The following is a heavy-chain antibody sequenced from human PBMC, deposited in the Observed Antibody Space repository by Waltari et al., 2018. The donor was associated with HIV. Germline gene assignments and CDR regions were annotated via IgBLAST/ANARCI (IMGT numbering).Heavy chain of an antibody. Sequence: QVQLVQSGAEVKKPGASVKVSCKASGYTFTSYAMHWVRQAPGQRLEWMGWINAGNGNTKYSQKFQGRVTITRDTSASTAYMELSSLRSEDTAVYYCARGYCSGGSCYRFDPWGQGTLVTVSS. CDR1: GYTFTSYA. J-gene: IGHJ5*02. CDR2: INAGNGNT. D-gene: IGHD2-15*01. V-gene: IGHV1-3*01. CDR3: ARGYCSGGSCYRFDP.